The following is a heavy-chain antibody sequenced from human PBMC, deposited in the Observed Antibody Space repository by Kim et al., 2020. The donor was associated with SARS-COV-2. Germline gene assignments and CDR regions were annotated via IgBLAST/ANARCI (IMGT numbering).Heavy chain of an antibody. CDR1: GFTFSSYA. D-gene: IGHD5-18*01. Sequence: GGSLRLSCAASGFTFSSYAMSWVRQAPGKGLEWVSAISGSGGSTYYADSVKGRFTISRDNSKNTLYLQMNSLRAEDTAVYYCAKDSGYSYGSATDAFDIWGQGTMVTVSS. CDR2: ISGSGGST. CDR3: AKDSGYSYGSATDAFDI. J-gene: IGHJ3*02. V-gene: IGHV3-23*01.